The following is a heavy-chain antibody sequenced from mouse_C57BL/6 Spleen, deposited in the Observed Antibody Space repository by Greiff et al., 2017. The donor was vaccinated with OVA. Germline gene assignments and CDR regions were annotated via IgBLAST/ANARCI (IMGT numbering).Heavy chain of an antibody. CDR1: GYAFSSYW. CDR3: ARGGLRRVYAMDY. D-gene: IGHD2-4*01. CDR2: IYPGDGDT. J-gene: IGHJ4*01. Sequence: QVQLQQSGAELVKPGASVKISCKASGYAFSSYWMNWVKQRPGKGLEWIGQIYPGDGDTNYNGKFKGKATLTADKSSSTAYMQLSSLTSEDSAVYFCARGGLRRVYAMDYWGQGTSVTVSS. V-gene: IGHV1-80*01.